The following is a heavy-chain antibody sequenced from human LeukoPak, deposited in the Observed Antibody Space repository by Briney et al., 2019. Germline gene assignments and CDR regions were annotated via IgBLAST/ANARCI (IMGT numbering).Heavy chain of an antibody. CDR1: GFTFSSYE. Sequence: GGSLRLSCAASGFTFSSYEMNWVRQAPGKGLEWVSIIYSGGSTYYADSVKGRFSISKDNSKNTLYLQMNSLRAEDTAVYYCARNGGYHFDYWGQGTLVTVSS. J-gene: IGHJ4*02. CDR2: IYSGGST. CDR3: ARNGGYHFDY. D-gene: IGHD3-22*01. V-gene: IGHV3-66*01.